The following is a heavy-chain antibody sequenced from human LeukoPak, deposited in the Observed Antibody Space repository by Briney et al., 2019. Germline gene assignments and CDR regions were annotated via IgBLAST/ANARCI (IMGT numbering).Heavy chain of an antibody. CDR1: GFTFSNYE. Sequence: GGSLRLSCAASGFTFSNYEMNWVRQAPGKGLEWVSSISRYSAYIYYADSVKGRFTISRDDAKNSLYLEMNSLRAEDMAIYYCAREGVVTPDYWGQGTLVTVSS. J-gene: IGHJ4*02. D-gene: IGHD3-10*01. V-gene: IGHV3-21*01. CDR2: ISRYSAYI. CDR3: AREGVVTPDY.